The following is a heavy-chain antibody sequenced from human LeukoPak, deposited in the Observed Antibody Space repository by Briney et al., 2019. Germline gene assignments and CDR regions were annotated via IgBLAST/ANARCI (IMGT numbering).Heavy chain of an antibody. CDR2: INHSGST. Sequence: SETLSLTCAVSGGSISSGGYSWSWIRQPPGKGLEWIGEINHSGSTNYNPSLKSRVTISVDTSKNQFSLKLSSVTAADTAVYYCARLRGWDHTRRYWFDPWGQGTLVTVSS. CDR3: ARLRGWDHTRRYWFDP. CDR1: GGSISSGGYS. D-gene: IGHD1-26*01. V-gene: IGHV4-34*01. J-gene: IGHJ5*02.